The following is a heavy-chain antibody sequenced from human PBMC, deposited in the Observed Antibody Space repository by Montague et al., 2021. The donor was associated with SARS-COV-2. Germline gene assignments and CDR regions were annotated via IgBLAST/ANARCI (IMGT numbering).Heavy chain of an antibody. CDR1: GFTFSGYA. J-gene: IGHJ4*02. Sequence: SLRLSCAASGFTFSGYAMTWVRQAPGKGLEWVSFISGSGGSAYYADSVKGRFTISRDNSENTVYLQMNSLRAEDMAMYYCAKERWLQLSFDSWGQGTLVTVSS. CDR2: ISGSGGSA. V-gene: IGHV3-23*01. CDR3: AKERWLQLSFDS. D-gene: IGHD5-24*01.